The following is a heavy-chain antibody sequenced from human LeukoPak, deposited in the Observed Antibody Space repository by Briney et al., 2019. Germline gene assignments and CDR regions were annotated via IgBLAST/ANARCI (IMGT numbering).Heavy chain of an antibody. CDR2: IWPDGSIK. CDR3: ARHNHGYDWDF. V-gene: IGHV3-33*01. CDR1: GFPFSSYG. J-gene: IGHJ4*02. Sequence: GGSLRLSCTASGFPFSSYGMRWVRQGPGKGLVWVTVIWPDGSIKYYADSVKGRFTVSRDNSKNTLYLQMNSLRAEDTAVYYCARHNHGYDWDFWGQGTLVTVSS. D-gene: IGHD5-12*01.